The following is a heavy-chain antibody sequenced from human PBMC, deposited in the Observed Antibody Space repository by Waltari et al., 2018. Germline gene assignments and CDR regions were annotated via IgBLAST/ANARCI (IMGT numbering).Heavy chain of an antibody. V-gene: IGHV1-2*02. J-gene: IGHJ5*02. CDR3: ARVPIFDWLVSGFDL. CDR1: GYSFTDYY. D-gene: IGHD3-9*01. CDR2: INPSGGDT. Sequence: QVHLVQSGGEVQKPGASVKVSCKASGYSFTDYYIHWVRQAPGQGLEWMGWINPSGGDTNYAQKLQDRVTVTRDTSRSTAYMERSSLTSGDTAVYYCARVPIFDWLVSGFDLWGQGTLVTVSS.